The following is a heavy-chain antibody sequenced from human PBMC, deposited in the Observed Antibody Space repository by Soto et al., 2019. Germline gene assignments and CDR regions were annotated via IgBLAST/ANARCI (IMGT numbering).Heavy chain of an antibody. Sequence: QLQLQESGPGLVKPSETLSLTCTVSGGSISSSSYYWGWIRQPPGKGLEWIGSIYYSGSTYYNPSLKSRVTISVDTSKNQFSLKLSSVTAADTAVYYCAREHGDYHYYYMDVWGNGTTVTVSS. CDR2: IYYSGST. CDR3: AREHGDYHYYYMDV. V-gene: IGHV4-39*02. CDR1: GGSISSSSYY. D-gene: IGHD4-17*01. J-gene: IGHJ6*03.